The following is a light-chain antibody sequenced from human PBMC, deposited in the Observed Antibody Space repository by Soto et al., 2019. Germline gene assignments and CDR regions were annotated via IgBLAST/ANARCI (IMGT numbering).Light chain of an antibody. V-gene: IGKV1-9*01. CDR2: GAS. Sequence: DIHLTQSPPFLSASVGDRVTITCRASQGISSYLSWYQQKPGKAPKLLISGASTLQGGVPSRFSGSGPGTEFTLTISSLQPEDFATYYCQQLCSYPITFGQGTRLEIK. CDR3: QQLCSYPIT. J-gene: IGKJ5*01. CDR1: QGISSY.